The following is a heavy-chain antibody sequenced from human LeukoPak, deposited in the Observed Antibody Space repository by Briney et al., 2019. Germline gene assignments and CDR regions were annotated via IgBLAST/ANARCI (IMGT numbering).Heavy chain of an antibody. V-gene: IGHV4-38-2*01. J-gene: IGHJ1*01. CDR3: ARVIAAAGSRYFQQ. Sequence: SETLSLTCVVSGYSISSGYYWGWIRQPPEKGLEWIGSISQGGSGSAYYNPSLKSRVTLSVDTSENHFSLTMRSVTAADTAIYYCARVIAAAGSRYFQQWGQGTLVTVPS. D-gene: IGHD6-13*01. CDR2: ISQGGSGSA. CDR1: GYSISSGYY.